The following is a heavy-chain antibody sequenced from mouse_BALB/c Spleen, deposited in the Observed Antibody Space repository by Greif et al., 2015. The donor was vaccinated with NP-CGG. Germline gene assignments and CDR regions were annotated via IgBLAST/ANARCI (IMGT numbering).Heavy chain of an antibody. V-gene: IGHV3-2*02. CDR2: ISYSGST. J-gene: IGHJ4*01. CDR3: ARGGGNYYAMDY. D-gene: IGHD1-1*02. CDR1: GYSITSDYA. Sequence: EVKLVESGPGLVKPSQSLSLTCTVTGYSITSDYAWNWIRQFPENKLEWMGYISYSGSTSYNPSLKSRISITRDTSKNQFFLQLNSVTTEDTATYYCARGGGNYYAMDYWGQGTSVTVSS.